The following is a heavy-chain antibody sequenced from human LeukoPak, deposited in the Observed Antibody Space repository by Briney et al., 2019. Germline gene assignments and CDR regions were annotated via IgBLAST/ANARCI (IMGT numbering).Heavy chain of an antibody. Sequence: SETLSLTCTVSGGSISSYYWSWIRQPPGKGLEWIGYIYYSGSTNYNPSLKSRVTISVDTSKNQLSLKLSSVTAADTAVYYCARDNTRRRYYGAWDYWGQGTLVTVSS. V-gene: IGHV4-59*01. D-gene: IGHD4-17*01. CDR1: GGSISSYY. CDR3: ARDNTRRRYYGAWDY. J-gene: IGHJ4*02. CDR2: IYYSGST.